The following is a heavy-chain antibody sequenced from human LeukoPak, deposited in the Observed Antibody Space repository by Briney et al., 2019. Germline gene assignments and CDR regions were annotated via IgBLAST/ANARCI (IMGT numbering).Heavy chain of an antibody. CDR2: IYPRDGST. CDR1: GYSFTSNY. J-gene: IGHJ4*02. Sequence: ASVKVSCTASGYSFTSNYIHWVRQAPGQGLEWMGMIYPRDGSTSYAQKFQGRVTVTRDTSTSTVHMELSGLRSEDTAVYYCARDQEAFDYWGQGTLVTVSS. CDR3: ARDQEAFDY. V-gene: IGHV1-46*01.